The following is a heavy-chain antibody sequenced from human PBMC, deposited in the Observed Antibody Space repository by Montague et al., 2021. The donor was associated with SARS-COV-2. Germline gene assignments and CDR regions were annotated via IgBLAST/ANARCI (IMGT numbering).Heavy chain of an antibody. J-gene: IGHJ3*02. CDR1: GGSISSNNYY. Sequence: SETLSLTCTVSGGSISSNNYYWDWIRQPPGKGLEWIGSIYDSGSTYYNPSLKSRVTISVDPSKNHFSLKLNSVTAADTAVYYCARRGRKLLPVATTIGGFDIWGQGTMVTVSS. V-gene: IGHV4-39*02. CDR3: ARRGRKLLPVATTIGGFDI. CDR2: IYDSGST. D-gene: IGHD5-12*01.